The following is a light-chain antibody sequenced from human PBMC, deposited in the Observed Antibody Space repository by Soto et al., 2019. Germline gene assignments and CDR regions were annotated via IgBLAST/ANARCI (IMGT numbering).Light chain of an antibody. CDR2: GVS. J-gene: IGKJ1*01. Sequence: EIVMTQSPATLSVSPGERATLSCRASQSVSSNLAWYQQKPGQAPRLLIDGVSTRATGIPARFSGSGSGTEFTLTISSLQSEDFAVYYCQQYNNWPPWTFGQGTKV. CDR1: QSVSSN. V-gene: IGKV3-15*01. CDR3: QQYNNWPPWT.